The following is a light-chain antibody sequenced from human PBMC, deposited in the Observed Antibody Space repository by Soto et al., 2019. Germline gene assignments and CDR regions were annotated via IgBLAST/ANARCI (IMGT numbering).Light chain of an antibody. CDR3: AAWDDSLNARGV. J-gene: IGLJ3*02. CDR2: NDN. V-gene: IGLV1-44*01. CDR1: RSNIGSNA. Sequence: QSVLTQPPSASGTPGQRVTISCSGSRSNIGSNAVSWYQQLPGTAPKLLIYNDNQRPSGVPDRFSASKSGPSASLAISGLQSEDEADYYCAAWDDSLNARGVFGGGTKLTVL.